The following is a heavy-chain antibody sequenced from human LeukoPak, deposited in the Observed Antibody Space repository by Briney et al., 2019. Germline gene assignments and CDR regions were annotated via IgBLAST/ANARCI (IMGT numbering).Heavy chain of an antibody. V-gene: IGHV4-34*01. J-gene: IGHJ3*02. CDR1: GGSFSGYY. CDR2: INHSGST. Sequence: MPSETLSLTCAVYGGSFSGYYWSWIRQPPGKGLEWIGEINHSGSTNYNPSLKSRVTISLDTPRNQFSLKLNSVTAADTAVYYCAKSNGYGLVDIWGQGTMVTVSS. D-gene: IGHD3-10*01. CDR3: AKSNGYGLVDI.